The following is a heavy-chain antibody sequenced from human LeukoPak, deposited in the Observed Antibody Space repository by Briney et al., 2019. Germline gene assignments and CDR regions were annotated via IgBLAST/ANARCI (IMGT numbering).Heavy chain of an antibody. V-gene: IGHV4-59*01. D-gene: IGHD7-27*01. CDR3: ARELGRERHFDL. CDR1: GGSISGYY. CDR2: IYYRGST. Sequence: SETLSLTCTVSGGSISGYYWNWIRQPPGKGLEWIGYIYYRGSTNYNPSLKSRVTISVDTSKNQVSLKLSSVTAADTAVYYCARELGRERHFDLWGRGTLVSVSS. J-gene: IGHJ2*01.